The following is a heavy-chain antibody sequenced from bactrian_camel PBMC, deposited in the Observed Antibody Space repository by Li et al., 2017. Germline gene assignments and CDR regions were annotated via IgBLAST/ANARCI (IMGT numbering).Heavy chain of an antibody. CDR1: GFLFDEAA. V-gene: IGHV3S66*01. D-gene: IGHD1*01. CDR2: IRSDGHT. CDR3: AADLNRCFGAGARPKY. J-gene: IGHJ4*01. Sequence: VQLVESGGGSVQAGGSLRLSCTSPGFLFDEAAMGWYRQAPGNECELVSFIRSDGHTHYADSVKGRFTISHDSAKNTLYLQMNSLKAEDTGMYYCAADLNRCFGAGARPKYWGQGTQVTVS.